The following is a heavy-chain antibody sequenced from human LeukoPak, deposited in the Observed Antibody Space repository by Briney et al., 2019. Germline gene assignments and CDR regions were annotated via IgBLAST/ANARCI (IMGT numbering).Heavy chain of an antibody. D-gene: IGHD6-19*01. J-gene: IGHJ4*02. Sequence: PGGSLRLSCAASGFTFSSRAMSWVRQAPGKGLEWVSAISGSGGSTYYADSVKGRFTISRDKSKNTLYLQMNSLGAEDTAVYYCAKGLAVAGHFDYWGQGTLVTVSS. CDR2: ISGSGGST. CDR3: AKGLAVAGHFDY. CDR1: GFTFSSRA. V-gene: IGHV3-23*01.